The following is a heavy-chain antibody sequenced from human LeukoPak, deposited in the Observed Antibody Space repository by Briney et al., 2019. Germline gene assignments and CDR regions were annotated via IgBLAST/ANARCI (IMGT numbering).Heavy chain of an antibody. CDR2: INHSGST. Sequence: PSETLSLTCAVYGGSFSGYYWSWIRQPPGKGLEWIGEINHSGSTNYNPSLKSRVTISVDKSKNQFSLKLSSVTAADTAVYYCARDLGTAMDYYYYGMDVWGQGTTVTVSS. D-gene: IGHD5-18*01. CDR3: ARDLGTAMDYYYYGMDV. CDR1: GGSFSGYY. V-gene: IGHV4-34*01. J-gene: IGHJ6*02.